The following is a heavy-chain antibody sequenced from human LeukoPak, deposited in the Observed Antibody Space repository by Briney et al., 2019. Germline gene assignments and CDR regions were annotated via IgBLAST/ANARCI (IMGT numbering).Heavy chain of an antibody. CDR1: GGSFSGYY. CDR3: ARHIAATDY. J-gene: IGHJ4*02. V-gene: IGHV4-59*08. D-gene: IGHD6-13*01. Sequence: SETLSLTCAVYGGSFSGYYWSWIRQPPGKGLEWIGYIYYSGSTNYNPSLKSRVTISVDTSKNQFSLKLSSVTAADTAVYYCARHIAATDYWGQGTLVTVSS. CDR2: IYYSGST.